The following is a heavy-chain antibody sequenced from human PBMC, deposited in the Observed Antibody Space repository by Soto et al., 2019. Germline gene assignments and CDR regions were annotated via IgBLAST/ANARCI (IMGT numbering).Heavy chain of an antibody. V-gene: IGHV1-69*01. CDR2: IIPIFGTA. CDR3: ARITIFGVVISKGAFDY. Sequence: QVQLVQSGAEVKKPGSSVKVSCKASGGTFSSYAISWVRQAPGQGLEWMGGIIPIFGTANYAQKFQGRVTITADEXXXXXXXELSSLRSEDTAVYYCARITIFGVVISKGAFDYWGQGTLVTVSS. J-gene: IGHJ4*02. CDR1: GGTFSSYA. D-gene: IGHD3-3*01.